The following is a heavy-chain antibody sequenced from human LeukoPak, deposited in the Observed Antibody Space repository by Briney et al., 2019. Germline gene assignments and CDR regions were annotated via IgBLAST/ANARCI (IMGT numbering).Heavy chain of an antibody. V-gene: IGHV4-30-4*08. J-gene: IGHJ4*02. CDR3: ARIPAAAMGVDY. CDR2: IYYSGST. CDR1: GGSISSGDYY. D-gene: IGHD2-2*01. Sequence: PSETLSLTCTVSGGSISSGDYYWSWIRQPPGKGLEWIGYIYYSGSTYYNPSLKSRVTISVDTSKNQFSLKLGSVTAADTAVYYCARIPAAAMGVDYWGQGTLVTVSS.